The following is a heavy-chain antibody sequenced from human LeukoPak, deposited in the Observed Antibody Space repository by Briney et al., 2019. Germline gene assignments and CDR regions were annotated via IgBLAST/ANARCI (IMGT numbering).Heavy chain of an antibody. V-gene: IGHV4-59*01. CDR1: GGSISSYY. CDR3: ARAGSVWGSYRPEGFDY. Sequence: SETLSLTCTVSGGSISSYYWSWVRQPPGKGLEWIGYIYYSGSTNYNPSLKSRVTISVDTSKNQFSLKLSSVTAADTAVYYCARAGSVWGSYRPEGFDYWGQGTLVTVSS. CDR2: IYYSGST. J-gene: IGHJ4*02. D-gene: IGHD3-16*02.